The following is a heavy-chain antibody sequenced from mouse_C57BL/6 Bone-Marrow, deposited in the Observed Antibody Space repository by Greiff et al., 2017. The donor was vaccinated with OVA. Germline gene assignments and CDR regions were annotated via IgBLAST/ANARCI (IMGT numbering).Heavy chain of an antibody. Sequence: QVQLQQSGTELVKPGASVKLSCKASGYTFTSYWMHWVKQRPGQGLEWIGNINPSNGGTNYNEKFKSKATLTVDKSSSTAFMQLSSQTSEDSAVYYCERRMVTTTYYAMDYWGQGTSVTVSS. CDR2: INPSNGGT. CDR3: ERRMVTTTYYAMDY. D-gene: IGHD2-3*01. V-gene: IGHV1-53*01. J-gene: IGHJ4*01. CDR1: GYTFTSYW.